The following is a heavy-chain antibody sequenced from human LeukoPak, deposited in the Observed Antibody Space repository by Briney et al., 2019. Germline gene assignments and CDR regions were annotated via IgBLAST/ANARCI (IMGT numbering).Heavy chain of an antibody. Sequence: ASVKVSCKASGYTFTSYGISWVRQAPGQGLEWMGWISAYNGNTNYAQKLQGRVTMTTDTSTSTAYVELRSLRSDDTAVYYCARETTYYDFWSSAYYYYYMDVWGKGTTVTVSS. CDR2: ISAYNGNT. V-gene: IGHV1-18*01. CDR1: GYTFTSYG. CDR3: ARETTYYDFWSSAYYYYYMDV. J-gene: IGHJ6*03. D-gene: IGHD3-3*01.